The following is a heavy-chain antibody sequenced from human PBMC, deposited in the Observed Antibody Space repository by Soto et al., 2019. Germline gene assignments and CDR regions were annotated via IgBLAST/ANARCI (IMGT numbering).Heavy chain of an antibody. Sequence: PXXTLSLTCTVSSGSISSYYWSWIRQPPGKGLERTAXIYYSXRAYYNKSLKXXVTLSVDXXKNQFSLKMSSVTPADPAVYYCPRVGHINWFDPWGQGTLVTVSS. CDR3: PRVGHINWFDP. CDR2: IYYSXRA. J-gene: IGHJ5*02. V-gene: IGHV4-59*08. CDR1: SGSISSYY. D-gene: IGHD2-21*01.